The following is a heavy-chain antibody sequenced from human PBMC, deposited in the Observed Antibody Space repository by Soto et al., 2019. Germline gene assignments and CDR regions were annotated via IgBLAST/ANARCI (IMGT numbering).Heavy chain of an antibody. CDR1: GYSFSSHW. CDR2: IYPGDSNI. D-gene: IGHD6-25*01. Sequence: GESLEIFCKGSGYSFSSHWIGWVRQMPGEGLGWMGIIYPGDSNIRYSPSFEGQIDMSADRSINTAYLRLSSLKASDTDTYYCARHLDEYSSASGFDYWGQGTLVTVSS. J-gene: IGHJ4*02. CDR3: ARHLDEYSSASGFDY. V-gene: IGHV5-51*01.